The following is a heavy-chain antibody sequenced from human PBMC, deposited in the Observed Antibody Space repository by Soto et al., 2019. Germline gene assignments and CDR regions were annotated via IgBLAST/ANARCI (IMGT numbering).Heavy chain of an antibody. CDR1: GFTFSGYL. Sequence: EVQLVDSGGALVQPGESLRLSCAASGFTFSGYLMTWVRQAPGKGLEWVATIKQDGNEKYYVDYVKGRFTISRDNAKNSLYLQLNALRAEDTAVYYCAIGHWLGKWGQGTLVTVSS. CDR3: AIGHWLGK. V-gene: IGHV3-7*01. CDR2: IKQDGNEK. J-gene: IGHJ4*02. D-gene: IGHD6-19*01.